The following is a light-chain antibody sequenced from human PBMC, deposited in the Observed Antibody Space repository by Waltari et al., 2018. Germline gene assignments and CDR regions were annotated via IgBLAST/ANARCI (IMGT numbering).Light chain of an antibody. CDR1: SSDVGGYNY. Sequence: QSALTHPASVSGSPGQSITISCTGTSSDVGGYNYDSWYQQHPGKAPKLMIYDVSNRPSGVSNRFSGSKSGNTASLTISGLQAEDEADYYCSSYTSSSTLVVFGGGTKLTVL. CDR2: DVS. J-gene: IGLJ2*01. V-gene: IGLV2-14*01. CDR3: SSYTSSSTLVV.